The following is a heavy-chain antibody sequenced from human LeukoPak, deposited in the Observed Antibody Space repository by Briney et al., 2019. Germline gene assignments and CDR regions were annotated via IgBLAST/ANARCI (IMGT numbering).Heavy chain of an antibody. D-gene: IGHD6-13*01. V-gene: IGHV3-13*01. CDR1: GFTFSSYD. J-gene: IGHJ4*02. CDR2: IGTAGDT. CDR3: ARYSSSSSFDY. Sequence: GGSLRLSCAASGFTFSSYDMHWVRQATGKGLEWVSAIGTAGDTYYPGFVKGRFTISRENAKNSLYLQMNSLRAGDTAVYYCARYSSSSSFDYWGQGTLVTVSS.